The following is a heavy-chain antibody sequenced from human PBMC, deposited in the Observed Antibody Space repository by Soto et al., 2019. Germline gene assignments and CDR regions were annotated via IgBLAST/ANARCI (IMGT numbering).Heavy chain of an antibody. CDR2: ISGSGGTT. Sequence: QLWESGGGLVQPGGSLRLSCAASGFTVSSYAMSWVRQAPGKGLEWVSGISGSGGTTYYADFVKGRFTISRDNSKNTLYLQRSSMRAEDTAVYYCAKGVVVVPSAMSRGVWGKGTTVNVPS. CDR3: AKGVVVVPSAMSRGV. CDR1: GFTVSSYA. V-gene: IGHV3-23*01. J-gene: IGHJ6*04. D-gene: IGHD2-2*01.